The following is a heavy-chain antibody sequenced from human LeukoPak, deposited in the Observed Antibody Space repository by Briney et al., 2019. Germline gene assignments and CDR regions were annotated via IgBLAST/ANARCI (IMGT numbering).Heavy chain of an antibody. Sequence: GGSLRLSCAASGFTVSSNYMSWVRQAPGKGLEWVSVIYSGGSTYYADSVKGRFTISRDNSKNTLYLQMNSLRAEDTAVYYCANEQYEMATIYFDYWGQGTLVTVSS. CDR1: GFTVSSNY. J-gene: IGHJ4*02. D-gene: IGHD5-24*01. V-gene: IGHV3-53*01. CDR2: IYSGGST. CDR3: ANEQYEMATIYFDY.